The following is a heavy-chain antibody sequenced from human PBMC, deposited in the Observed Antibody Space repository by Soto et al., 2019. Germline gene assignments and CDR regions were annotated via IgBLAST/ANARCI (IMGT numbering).Heavy chain of an antibody. Sequence: PGGSLRLSCAAPGFTFSSNSMNWVHQAPGKGLEWVSSISSSSSDIYYADSVKGRFTISRDNAKNSLYQQMNSLRAEDTAVDYGARSGTVVDGFEIWGQGTMVAVSS. CDR2: ISSSSSDI. CDR1: GFTFSSNS. CDR3: ARSGTVVDGFEI. V-gene: IGHV3-21*01. D-gene: IGHD2-21*01. J-gene: IGHJ3*02.